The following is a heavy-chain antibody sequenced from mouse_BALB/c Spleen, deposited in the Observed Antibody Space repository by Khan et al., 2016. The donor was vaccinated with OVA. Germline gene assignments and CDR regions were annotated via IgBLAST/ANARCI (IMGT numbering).Heavy chain of an antibody. Sequence: QVQLQQSGAELAKPGASVKMSCKASGYTFINYWILWVKQRPGQGLEWSGYINPSTGYTEYNQNFKDKATLTADKSSSQAYLQLSSLTSEDSAVYYCARRGLRWDFDYWGQGTTLTVSS. CDR1: GYTFINYW. CDR2: INPSTGYT. V-gene: IGHV1-7*01. D-gene: IGHD1-1*01. CDR3: ARRGLRWDFDY. J-gene: IGHJ2*01.